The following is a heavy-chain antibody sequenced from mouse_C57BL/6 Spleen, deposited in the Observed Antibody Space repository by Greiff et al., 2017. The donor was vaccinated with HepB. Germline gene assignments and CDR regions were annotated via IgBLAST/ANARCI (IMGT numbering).Heavy chain of an antibody. J-gene: IGHJ1*03. Sequence: EVKVEESGGGLVQPGGSMKLSCAASGFTFSDAWMDWVRQSPEKGLEWVAEIRNKANNHATYYAESVKGRFTISRDDSNSSVYLQMNSLRAEDTGIYYCTGLDYCSSHWYFDVWGTGTTVSVSS. CDR1: GFTFSDAW. CDR3: TGLDYCSSHWYFDV. CDR2: IRNKANNHAT. D-gene: IGHD1-1*01. V-gene: IGHV6-6*01.